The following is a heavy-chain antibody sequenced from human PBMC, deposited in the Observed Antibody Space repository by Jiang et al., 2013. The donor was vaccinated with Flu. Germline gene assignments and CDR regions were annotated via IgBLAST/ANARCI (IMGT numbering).Heavy chain of an antibody. D-gene: IGHD1-26*01. V-gene: IGHV1-46*01. CDR1: GYTFTNYY. J-gene: IGHJ4*02. CDR3: AREKGEMVGAHFDY. CDR2: INPSSGDT. Sequence: GAEVKKPGASVKVSCKASGYTFTNYYMHWVRQAPGQGLEWIGIINPSSGDTTYTQKFQGTVTVTRDTSTSTVSMELSSLRSEDTAMYYCAREKGEMVGAHFDYWGQGTLVTVSS.